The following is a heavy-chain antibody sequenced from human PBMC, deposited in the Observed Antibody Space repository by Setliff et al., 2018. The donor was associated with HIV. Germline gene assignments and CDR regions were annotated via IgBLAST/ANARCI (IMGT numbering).Heavy chain of an antibody. D-gene: IGHD3-3*01. CDR3: ASTDNFWSGYYFGDY. V-gene: IGHV3-7*02. CDR2: IKQDGSEK. CDR1: GFTFSTYW. Sequence: GSLRLSCAASGFTFSTYWMSWVRQAPGKGLEWVANIKQDGSEKNYMDSVKGRFTISRDNAKNSLYPQMNSLRAEDTAVYYCASTDNFWSGYYFGDYWGQGTLVTVSS. J-gene: IGHJ4*02.